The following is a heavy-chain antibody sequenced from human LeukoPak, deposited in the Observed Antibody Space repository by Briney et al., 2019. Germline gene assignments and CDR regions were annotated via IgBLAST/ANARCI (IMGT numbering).Heavy chain of an antibody. J-gene: IGHJ6*03. D-gene: IGHD5-24*01. CDR3: ARVPGTVGDGYIGGYYYYYMDV. CDR1: GGTFSSYA. CDR2: IIPIFGTA. Sequence: GSSVKVSCKASGGTFSSYAISWVRQAPGQGLEWMGGIIPIFGTANYAQKFQGRVTITADESTSTAYMELSSLRSEDTAVYYCARVPGTVGDGYIGGYYYYYMDVWGKGTTVTISS. V-gene: IGHV1-69*01.